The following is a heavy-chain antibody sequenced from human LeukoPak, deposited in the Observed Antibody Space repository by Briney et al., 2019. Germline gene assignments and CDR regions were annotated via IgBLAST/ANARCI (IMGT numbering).Heavy chain of an antibody. CDR3: ARRESVGALVGYYYGMDV. D-gene: IGHD1-26*01. Sequence: PSETLSLTCTVSGGSISSYYWSWIRQPPGKGLEWIGYIYYSGSTNYNPSLKSRVTISVDTSKNQFSLKLSSVTAADTAVYYCARRESVGALVGYYYGMDVWGQGTTVTVSS. J-gene: IGHJ6*02. V-gene: IGHV4-59*08. CDR2: IYYSGST. CDR1: GGSISSYY.